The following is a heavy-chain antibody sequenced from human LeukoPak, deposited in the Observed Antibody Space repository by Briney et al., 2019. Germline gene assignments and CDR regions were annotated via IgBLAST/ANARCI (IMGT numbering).Heavy chain of an antibody. Sequence: ASVKVSCKASRYTFVAHYMHWVRQAPGQGLEWMGWVNPNSGDTNYAPKFLARVTMTRDTSINTAYMELSRLRSDDTAVYYCARGMTKYYDNSGSDYWGQGSLVTVSS. CDR3: ARGMTKYYDNSGSDY. J-gene: IGHJ4*02. V-gene: IGHV1-2*02. CDR1: RYTFVAHY. CDR2: VNPNSGDT. D-gene: IGHD6-19*01.